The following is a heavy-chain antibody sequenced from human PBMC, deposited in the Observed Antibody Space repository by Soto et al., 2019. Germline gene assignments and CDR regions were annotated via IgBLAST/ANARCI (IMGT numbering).Heavy chain of an antibody. CDR3: ARLGSLLQPIDY. Sequence: PGESLKISCQTSGYTFTNYWIAWVRHMPGRGLEWMGLIFPRDSDTRYNSSFEGQVTISTDRSIATAYLQWTTLKASDTATYFCARLGSLLQPIDYWGQGNPVTVSS. V-gene: IGHV5-51*01. CDR1: GYTFTNYW. J-gene: IGHJ4*02. D-gene: IGHD4-4*01. CDR2: IFPRDSDT.